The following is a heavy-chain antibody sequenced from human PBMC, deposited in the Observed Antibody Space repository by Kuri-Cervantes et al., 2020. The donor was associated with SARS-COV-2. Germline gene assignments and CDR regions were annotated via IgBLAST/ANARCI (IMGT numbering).Heavy chain of an antibody. CDR1: GYTFTAYY. D-gene: IGHD3-22*01. V-gene: IGHV1-2*06. CDR2: IHPNDGAT. J-gene: IGHJ4*02. Sequence: ASVKVSCKTSGYTFTAYYVRWVRQAPGQGLEWMGRIHPNDGATNSAQKFQGRVTMTRDTSISTAYMELSRLRSDDTAVYYCARSYFYDSSGYVMDYWGQGTLVTVSS. CDR3: ARSYFYDSSGYVMDY.